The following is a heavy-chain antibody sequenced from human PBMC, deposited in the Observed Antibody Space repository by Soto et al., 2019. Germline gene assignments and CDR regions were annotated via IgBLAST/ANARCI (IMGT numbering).Heavy chain of an antibody. CDR2: IYYSGST. V-gene: IGHV4-39*01. J-gene: IGHJ3*02. CDR3: ARLNSRGATDAFDI. CDR1: GGSISSSSYY. D-gene: IGHD1-26*01. Sequence: QLQLQESGPGLVKPSETLSLTCTVSGGSISSSSYYWGWIRQPPGKGLEWIGSIYYSGSTYYNPSLKSRVTISVDTSKNQFSLKLSSVTAADTAVYYCARLNSRGATDAFDIWGQGTMVTVSS.